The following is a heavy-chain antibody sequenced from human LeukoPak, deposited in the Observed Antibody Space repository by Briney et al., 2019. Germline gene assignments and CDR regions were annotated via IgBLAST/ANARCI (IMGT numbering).Heavy chain of an antibody. CDR2: IIPILGIA. CDR3: ARGAFGAPRASYYFDY. Sequence: SVKVSCKASAGTFSIYAISWVRQAPGQGLEWMGRIIPILGIANNSQKFQGRVTITAYKSTSTAYMELSRLRSEDTAVYYCARGAFGAPRASYYFDYWGQGTLVTVSS. J-gene: IGHJ4*02. V-gene: IGHV1-69*04. D-gene: IGHD3-16*01. CDR1: AGTFSIYA.